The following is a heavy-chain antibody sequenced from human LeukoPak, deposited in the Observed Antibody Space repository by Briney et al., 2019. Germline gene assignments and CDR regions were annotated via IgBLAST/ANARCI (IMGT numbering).Heavy chain of an antibody. Sequence: SQTLSLTCDVSGGFISSGDYSWNWIRQPPGKGLEWIGNIYRSGTTYYNPSLKSRVTISLDRSKNQFSLKLSSVTAADTAVYHCARGDQGIDYWGQGTLVTVSS. CDR2: IYRSGTT. V-gene: IGHV4-30-2*01. D-gene: IGHD2-2*01. J-gene: IGHJ4*02. CDR1: GGFISSGDYS. CDR3: ARGDQGIDY.